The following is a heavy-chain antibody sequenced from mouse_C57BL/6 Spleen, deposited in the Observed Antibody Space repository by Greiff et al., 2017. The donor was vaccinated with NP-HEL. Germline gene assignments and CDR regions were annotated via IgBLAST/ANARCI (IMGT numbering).Heavy chain of an antibody. Sequence: QVQLQQPGAELAKPGASVKLSCKAAGYTFTSDGMHWGKQRSGEGREGSVYINPSGGYTNYNQKFKDKATLTVDKSSSTAYMQLSSLTYEDSAVYYCARSCYYALDYWGQGTTVTVAS. J-gene: IGHJ4*01. V-gene: IGHV1-7*01. CDR3: ARSCYYALDY. CDR1: GYTFTSDG. CDR2: INPSGGYT.